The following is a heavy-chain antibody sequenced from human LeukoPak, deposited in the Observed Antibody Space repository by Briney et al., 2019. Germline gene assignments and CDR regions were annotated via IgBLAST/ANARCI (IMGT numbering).Heavy chain of an antibody. CDR3: ARGRAFFD. CDR2: INNSGST. CDR1: GGSFSGYY. Sequence: SETLSLTCAVYGGSFSGYYWNWIRQPPGKGLEWIGEINNSGSTNYNPSLKSRGTISRDTSKNQVSLKLSSVTAADTAVYYCARGRAFFDWGQGTLVTVSS. V-gene: IGHV4-34*01. J-gene: IGHJ4*02. D-gene: IGHD3-3*02.